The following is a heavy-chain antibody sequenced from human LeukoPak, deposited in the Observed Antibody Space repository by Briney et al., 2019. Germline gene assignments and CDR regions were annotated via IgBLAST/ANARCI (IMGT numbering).Heavy chain of an antibody. CDR3: VREDYYYASGV. CDR1: GFTFSDYY. V-gene: IGHV3-11*04. CDR2: TSGSGSTI. D-gene: IGHD3-10*01. Sequence: GGSLRLSCAASGFTFSDYYMSWVRQAPGKGLEWVSYTSGSGSTIYYSDSVKGRFTCSRDNAKNSLYLQMNSLRAEDTAVYFCVREDYYYASGVWGQGTLVTVSS. J-gene: IGHJ4*02.